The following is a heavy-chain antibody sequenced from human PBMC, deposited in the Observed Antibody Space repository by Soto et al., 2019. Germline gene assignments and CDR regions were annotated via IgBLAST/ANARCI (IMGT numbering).Heavy chain of an antibody. V-gene: IGHV1-8*01. CDR3: ARMATFGSLNCFAP. D-gene: IGHD3-16*01. CDR2: MNPGSGDT. J-gene: IGHJ5*02. Sequence: SVKVSCTASGYSCAKHDVSWVRPAIGQGLEWMGWMNPGSGDTGYAQKFQGRVTMTRDISIATAYMELSSLRSDDTAIYYCARMATFGSLNCFAPWGQGTLVTVSS. CDR1: GYSCAKHD.